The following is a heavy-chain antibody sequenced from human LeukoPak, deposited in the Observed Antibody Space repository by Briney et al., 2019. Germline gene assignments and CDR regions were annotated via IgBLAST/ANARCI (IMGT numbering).Heavy chain of an antibody. D-gene: IGHD2-15*01. Sequence: ASVKVSCKASGYTFTSYDINWVRQATGQGLEWMGWMNPNSGNTGYAQKFQGRVTMTRNTSISTAYMELSSLRSEDTAVYYCASFLPCSGGSCYGNWYFDLWGRGTLVTVSS. J-gene: IGHJ2*01. CDR2: MNPNSGNT. V-gene: IGHV1-8*01. CDR1: GYTFTSYD. CDR3: ASFLPCSGGSCYGNWYFDL.